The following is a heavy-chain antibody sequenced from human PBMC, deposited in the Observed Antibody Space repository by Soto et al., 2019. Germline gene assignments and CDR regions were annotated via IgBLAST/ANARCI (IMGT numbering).Heavy chain of an antibody. Sequence: QVRLIQSGPQVRKPGSSVRVSCEPSGETFASYNIAWVRQAPGQGLEWMGKITPVFGSARYRQKFQGRLTITADRSTVTPHMELSDLRLDDSAVYFCAREPLSIHADGLAPWGQGTLVTVSS. CDR1: GETFASYN. CDR3: AREPLSIHADGLAP. J-gene: IGHJ5*02. CDR2: ITPVFGSA. V-gene: IGHV1-69*08.